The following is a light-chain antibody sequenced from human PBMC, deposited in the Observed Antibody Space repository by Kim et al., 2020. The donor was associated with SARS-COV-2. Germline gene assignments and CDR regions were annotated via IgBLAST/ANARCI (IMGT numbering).Light chain of an antibody. CDR2: DVT. J-gene: IGLJ3*02. CDR3: CSVAGSYTLV. Sequence: GQPATIPGTGKSSDVGGYNYVSWYQHQAGKAPKLMIYDVTKRPSGVHDRFSGSKSVNSASRTISGLRAEDEADYYCCSVAGSYTLVFGGGTEETVL. V-gene: IGLV2-11*01. CDR1: SSDVGGYNY.